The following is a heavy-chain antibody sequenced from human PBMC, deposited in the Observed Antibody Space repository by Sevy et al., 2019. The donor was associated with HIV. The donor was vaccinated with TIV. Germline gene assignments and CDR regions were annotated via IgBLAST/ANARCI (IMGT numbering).Heavy chain of an antibody. Sequence: SETLSLTCAVSGYSISSCYYWGWIRQPPGKGLEWIGSIYHSGSTYYNPSLKSRVTISVDTSKNQFSLKLSSVTAADTAVYYCARPERSSSSFYFDYWGQGTLVTVSS. J-gene: IGHJ4*02. D-gene: IGHD6-6*01. V-gene: IGHV4-38-2*01. CDR2: IYHSGST. CDR1: GYSISSCYY. CDR3: ARPERSSSSFYFDY.